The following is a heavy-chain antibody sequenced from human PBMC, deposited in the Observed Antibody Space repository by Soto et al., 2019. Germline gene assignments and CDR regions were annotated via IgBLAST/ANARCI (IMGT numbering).Heavy chain of an antibody. J-gene: IGHJ4*02. CDR3: ARELLYGSGSLDY. CDR1: GFTFSSYG. D-gene: IGHD3-10*01. V-gene: IGHV3-33*01. Sequence: QVQLVESGGGVVQPGRSLRLSCAASGFTFSSYGMHWVRQAPGKGLEWVAVIWYDGSNKYYADSVKGRFTISRDNSKNTLYLQMNSLRAEDTAVYYCARELLYGSGSLDYWGQGTLVTVSS. CDR2: IWYDGSNK.